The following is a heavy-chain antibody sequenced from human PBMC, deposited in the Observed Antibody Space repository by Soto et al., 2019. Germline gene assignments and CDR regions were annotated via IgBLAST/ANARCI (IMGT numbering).Heavy chain of an antibody. CDR2: IGIPSSYT. CDR3: ARDSVRDLLYYYYGMDV. Sequence: AASGLTPRTYNMLGFRQALGRGLECVSSIGIPSSYTYYADPVNRRFTISRPNAKNSLFLQMNSLRADDTAVYYCARDSVRDLLYYYYGMDVWGQGT. D-gene: IGHD2-21*02. V-gene: IGHV3-21*01. CDR1: GLTPRTYN. J-gene: IGHJ6*01.